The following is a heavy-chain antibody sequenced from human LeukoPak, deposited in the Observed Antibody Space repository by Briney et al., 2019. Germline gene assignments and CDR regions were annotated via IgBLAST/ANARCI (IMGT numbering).Heavy chain of an antibody. V-gene: IGHV5-51*01. D-gene: IGHD4-11*01. CDR2: IYPGDSDS. CDR3: ARQSSSSNYGFDY. Sequence: GESLKISCKGSGYSFTNYWIGWVRQMPGKGLEWMGIIYPGDSDSRYSPSFQGQVTISADKSISTTYLQWSSLKASDTAMYYCARQSSSSNYGFDYWGQGTLVTVSS. J-gene: IGHJ4*02. CDR1: GYSFTNYW.